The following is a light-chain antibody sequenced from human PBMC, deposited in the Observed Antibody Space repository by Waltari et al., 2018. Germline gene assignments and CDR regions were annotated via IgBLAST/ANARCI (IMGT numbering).Light chain of an antibody. Sequence: DIQMTQSPSTLSASVGDRVTITCRASQRISSWLAWYQQKPGKAPKLLIYKASSLEGGVPSRFSGSGSETEFTLTISSLQPDDFATYYCQQYNSYTWTFGQGTKVEIK. V-gene: IGKV1-5*03. CDR2: KAS. J-gene: IGKJ1*01. CDR3: QQYNSYTWT. CDR1: QRISSW.